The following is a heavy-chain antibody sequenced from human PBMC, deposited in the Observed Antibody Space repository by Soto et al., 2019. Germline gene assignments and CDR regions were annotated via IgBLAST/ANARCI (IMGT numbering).Heavy chain of an antibody. V-gene: IGHV3-23*01. D-gene: IGHD3-10*01. CDR2: ISGSGGST. CDR3: AKNAVWFGAFFDY. J-gene: IGHJ4*02. Sequence: EVQLLESGGGLVQPGGSLRLSCAASGFTFSSYAMSWVRQAPGKGLEWVSAISGSGGSTYYADSVKGRFTISRDNSRNTLDRQMNSLRAEDAAVYYCAKNAVWFGAFFDYWGQGTLVTVSS. CDR1: GFTFSSYA.